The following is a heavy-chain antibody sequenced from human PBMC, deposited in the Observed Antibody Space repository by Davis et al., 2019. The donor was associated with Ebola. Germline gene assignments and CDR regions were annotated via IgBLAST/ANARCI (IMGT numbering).Heavy chain of an antibody. CDR2: IYYSGST. CDR1: GFTFSSYA. J-gene: IGHJ3*02. V-gene: IGHV4-59*01. Sequence: PGGSLRLSCAASGFTFSSYAMSWIRQPPGKGLEWIGYIYYSGSTNYNPSLKSRVTISVDTSKNQFSLKLSSVTAADTAVYYCARGATITQWPHAFDIWGQGTMVTVSS. CDR3: ARGATITQWPHAFDI. D-gene: IGHD6-19*01.